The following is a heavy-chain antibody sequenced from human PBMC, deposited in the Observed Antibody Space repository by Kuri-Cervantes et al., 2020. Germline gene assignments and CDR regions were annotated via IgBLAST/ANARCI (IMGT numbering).Heavy chain of an antibody. J-gene: IGHJ4*02. CDR1: GFVFSRYG. D-gene: IGHD2-8*02. Sequence: GESLKISCATSGFVFSRYGMQWVRQAPGKGLDWVALVQDDGNKEYYADSVKGRFTISRDNSKNTQFLQMTSLRVEDTAVYYCAKDYGYCTGGSCYLTTPYYFDSWGQGTLVTVSS. V-gene: IGHV3-30*02. CDR2: VQDDGNKE. CDR3: AKDYGYCTGGSCYLTTPYYFDS.